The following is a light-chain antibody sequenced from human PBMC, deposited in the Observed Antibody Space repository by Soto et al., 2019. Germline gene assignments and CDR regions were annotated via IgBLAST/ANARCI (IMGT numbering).Light chain of an antibody. CDR1: QSVYSN. J-gene: IGKJ3*01. V-gene: IGKV3-15*01. CDR2: GAS. Sequence: ELVMTQSPATLSVSPGERATLSCSASQSVYSNLAWYQQKPGQAPRLLIYGASTMATVVPARFSGSGSGTDFTLTINILQSEAFVVYYCQQYYNWPFTFGPGTKGDIK. CDR3: QQYYNWPFT.